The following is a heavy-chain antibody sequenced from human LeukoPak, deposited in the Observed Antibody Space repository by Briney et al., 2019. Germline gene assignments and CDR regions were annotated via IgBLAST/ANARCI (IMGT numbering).Heavy chain of an antibody. CDR1: GGTFSSYA. V-gene: IGHV1-69*05. Sequence: SVKVSCKASGGTFSSYAISWVRQAPGQGREWMGGIIPIFGTANYAQKFQGRVTITTDESTSTAYMELSSLRSEDTAVYYCASSSSWYLGYNWFDPWGQGTLVTVSS. D-gene: IGHD6-13*01. J-gene: IGHJ5*02. CDR3: ASSSSWYLGYNWFDP. CDR2: IIPIFGTA.